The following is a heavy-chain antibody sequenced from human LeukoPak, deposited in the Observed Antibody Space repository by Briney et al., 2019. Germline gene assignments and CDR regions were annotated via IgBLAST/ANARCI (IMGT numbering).Heavy chain of an antibody. D-gene: IGHD3-22*01. CDR3: ARVLGRGSGYYMYYSDY. J-gene: IGHJ4*02. CDR2: ISYDGRNK. V-gene: IGHV3-30-3*01. Sequence: SGGSLRLSCAASGFTFSSYTMHWVRQAPGKGLEWVAVISYDGRNKYYADSVKGRFTISRDNSKNTLYLEMNGLRDEDTAVYYCARVLGRGSGYYMYYSDYWGQGTLVTVSS. CDR1: GFTFSSYT.